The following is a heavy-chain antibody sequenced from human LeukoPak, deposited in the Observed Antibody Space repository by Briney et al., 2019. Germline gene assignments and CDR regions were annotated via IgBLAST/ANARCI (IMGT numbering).Heavy chain of an antibody. CDR1: GFTFSSYG. D-gene: IGHD3-10*01. CDR2: IRYDGSNK. J-gene: IGHJ4*02. CDR3: AKRGSGSYYYASFDY. V-gene: IGHV3-30*02. Sequence: GGSLRLSCAASGFTFSSYGMHWVRQAPGKGLEWVAFIRYDGSNKYYADSVKGRFTISRDNSKNTLYLQMNSLRAEDTAVYYCAKRGSGSYYYASFDYWGQGTLVTVSS.